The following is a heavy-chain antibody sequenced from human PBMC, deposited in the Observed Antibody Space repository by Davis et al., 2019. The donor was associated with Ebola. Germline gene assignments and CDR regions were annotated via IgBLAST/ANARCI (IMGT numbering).Heavy chain of an antibody. Sequence: MPSETLSLTCTVSGGSISSYYWSWIQQPPGKGLEWIGYIYYSGSTNYNPSLKSRVTISVDTSKNQFSLKLSSVTAADTAVYYCARHGGITIFGVARSYGMDVWGQGTTVTVSS. J-gene: IGHJ6*02. D-gene: IGHD3-3*01. CDR3: ARHGGITIFGVARSYGMDV. CDR1: GGSISSYY. V-gene: IGHV4-59*08. CDR2: IYYSGST.